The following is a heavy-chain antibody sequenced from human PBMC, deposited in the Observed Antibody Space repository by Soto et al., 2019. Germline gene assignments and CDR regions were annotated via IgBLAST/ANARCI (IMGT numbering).Heavy chain of an antibody. CDR2: IYWDDDK. CDR3: AHTVAMAEHYYDRSGYVDY. CDR1: GFSLSTSGVG. D-gene: IGHD3-22*01. J-gene: IGHJ4*02. V-gene: IGHV2-5*02. Sequence: QITLKESGPTLVKPTQTLTLTCTFSGFSLSTSGVGVGWIRQPPGKALEWLALIYWDDDKRYSPSLKSRLTITKDTSKNQVVLKMTNMDPVDTATYYCAHTVAMAEHYYDRSGYVDYWGQGTLVTVSS.